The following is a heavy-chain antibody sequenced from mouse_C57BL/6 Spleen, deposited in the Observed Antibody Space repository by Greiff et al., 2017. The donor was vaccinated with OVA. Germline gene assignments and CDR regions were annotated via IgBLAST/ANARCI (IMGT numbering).Heavy chain of an antibody. D-gene: IGHD2-5*01. J-gene: IGHJ4*01. CDR3: ARRYYSNYYYAMDY. Sequence: EVQVVESGGGLVKPGGSLKLSCAASGFTFSDYGMHWVRQAPEKGLEWVAYISSGSSTIYYADTVKGRFTISRDNAKNTLFLQMTSLRSEDTAMYYCARRYYSNYYYAMDYWGQGTSVTVSS. V-gene: IGHV5-17*01. CDR1: GFTFSDYG. CDR2: ISSGSSTI.